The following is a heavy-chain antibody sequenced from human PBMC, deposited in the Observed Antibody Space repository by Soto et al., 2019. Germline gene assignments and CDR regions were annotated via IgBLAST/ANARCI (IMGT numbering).Heavy chain of an antibody. D-gene: IGHD2-2*01. CDR2: IYYSGST. CDR3: ARHVGSTSYISRDYYYGMDV. V-gene: IGHV4-39*01. CDR1: GGSISSSSYY. Sequence: SETLSLTCTVSGGSISSSSYYWGWIRQPPGKGLEWIGSIYYSGSTYYNPSLKSRVTISVDTSKNQFSLKLSSVTAADTAVYYCARHVGSTSYISRDYYYGMDVWGQGTTVTVSS. J-gene: IGHJ6*02.